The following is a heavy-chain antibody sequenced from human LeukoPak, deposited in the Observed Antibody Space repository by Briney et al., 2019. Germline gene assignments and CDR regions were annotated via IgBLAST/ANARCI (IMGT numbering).Heavy chain of an antibody. CDR3: ARARIAAPLLDY. Sequence: GGSLRLSCAASGFTFSSYEMNWVRQAPGKGLEWVSYISSGGSTVHYADSVKGRFTISRDNAKNSLYLQMNNLRVEDTAIYFCARARIAAPLLDYWGQGALVTVSS. CDR2: ISSGGSTV. J-gene: IGHJ4*02. CDR1: GFTFSSYE. D-gene: IGHD6-13*01. V-gene: IGHV3-48*03.